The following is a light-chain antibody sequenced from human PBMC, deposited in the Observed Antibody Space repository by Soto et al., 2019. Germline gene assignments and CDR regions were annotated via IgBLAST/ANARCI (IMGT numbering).Light chain of an antibody. CDR2: SDN. J-gene: IGLJ3*02. CDR1: SSNIGSDT. Sequence: QSVLTQPPSASGTPGQRVTISCSGSSSNIGSDTVNWFQQLPGTAPKLLIYSDNQRPSGVPDRFSGSQSGTSASLAISGLQSEDEDDYYCAAWDDSLNRMLFGGGTKLTVL. V-gene: IGLV1-44*01. CDR3: AAWDDSLNRML.